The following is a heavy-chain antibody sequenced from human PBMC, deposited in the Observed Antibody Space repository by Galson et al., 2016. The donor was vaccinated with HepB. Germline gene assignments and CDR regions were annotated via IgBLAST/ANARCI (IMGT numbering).Heavy chain of an antibody. CDR1: GFTFSSYA. Sequence: SLRLSCAASGFTFSSYAMSWVRQAPGEGLEWISGISGSGGSTFYADSVKGRFTISRDKSKNTLYLQMNSLRAEDTAVYHCANSPWYDSSGYYYFDYWGQGTLVTVSS. CDR3: ANSPWYDSSGYYYFDY. CDR2: ISGSGGST. J-gene: IGHJ4*02. D-gene: IGHD3-22*01. V-gene: IGHV3-23*01.